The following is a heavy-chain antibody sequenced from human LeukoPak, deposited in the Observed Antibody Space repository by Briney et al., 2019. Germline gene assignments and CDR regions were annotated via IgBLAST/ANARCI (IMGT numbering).Heavy chain of an antibody. Sequence: KPGGSLRLSCAASGFTFSSYSMNWVRQAPGKGLEWVSSISSSSSYIYYADSVKGGFTISRDNDKNSLYLQMNSLRAEDTAVYYCARGQSSSGWYSDYWGQGTLVTVSS. CDR3: ARGQSSSGWYSDY. CDR1: GFTFSSYS. J-gene: IGHJ4*02. CDR2: ISSSSSYI. D-gene: IGHD6-19*01. V-gene: IGHV3-21*01.